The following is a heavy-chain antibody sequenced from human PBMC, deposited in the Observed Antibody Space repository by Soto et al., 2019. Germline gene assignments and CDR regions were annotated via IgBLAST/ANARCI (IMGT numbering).Heavy chain of an antibody. CDR2: IYYSGST. Sequence: QLQLQESGPGLVKPSETLSLTCTVSGGSISSSGYYWGWIRQPPGKGLEWIGSIYYSGSTYYNPSLKSRVTISVDTSKNQFSLKLSSVTAADTAVYYCARRGGAAAGTAFDYWGQGTLVTVSS. J-gene: IGHJ4*02. CDR1: GGSISSSGYY. V-gene: IGHV4-39*01. D-gene: IGHD6-13*01. CDR3: ARRGGAAAGTAFDY.